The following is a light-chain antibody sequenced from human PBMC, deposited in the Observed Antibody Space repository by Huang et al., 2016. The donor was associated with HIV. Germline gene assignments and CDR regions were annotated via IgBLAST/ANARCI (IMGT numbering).Light chain of an antibody. CDR2: DAS. V-gene: IGKV3-15*01. CDR1: QTVSSN. Sequence: EIVMTQSPVTLSVSPGEGVTLSCRASQTVSSNLAWYQQKPGPAPRLLIYDASTRATGVPARFTGSGSGTEFTLTISSLQSEDFAVYYCQQHHNWPLTFGGGTKVEI. J-gene: IGKJ4*01. CDR3: QQHHNWPLT.